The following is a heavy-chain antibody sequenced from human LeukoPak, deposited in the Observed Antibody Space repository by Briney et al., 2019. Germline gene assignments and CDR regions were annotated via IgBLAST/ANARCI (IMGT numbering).Heavy chain of an antibody. CDR2: IKQDGSEK. Sequence: GGSLRLSCAASGFTFSKHWMAWVRQAPGKGLEWVAHIKQDGSEKYYVDSVEGRFTISRDNAKNSLFLQMNSLRAEDTAVYYCARDSRGTFDYWGQGTLATVSS. CDR3: ARDSRGTFDY. CDR1: GFTFSKHW. V-gene: IGHV3-7*04. D-gene: IGHD3-16*01. J-gene: IGHJ4*02.